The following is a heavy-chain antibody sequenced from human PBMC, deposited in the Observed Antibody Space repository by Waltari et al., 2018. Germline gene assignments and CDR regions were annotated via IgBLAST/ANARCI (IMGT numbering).Heavy chain of an antibody. Sequence: EVQLVESGGGLVQPGGSLRLSCAASGFTFSSYWRTWVRQAPGEGLDGVAKIKHDGSEKYYVDSVKGRFTISRDNAKNSLYLQMNSLRAEDTAVYYCARDKGVEPTTRFDYWGQGTLVTVSS. D-gene: IGHD1-26*01. CDR1: GFTFSSYW. CDR2: IKHDGSEK. V-gene: IGHV3-7*03. J-gene: IGHJ4*02. CDR3: ARDKGVEPTTRFDY.